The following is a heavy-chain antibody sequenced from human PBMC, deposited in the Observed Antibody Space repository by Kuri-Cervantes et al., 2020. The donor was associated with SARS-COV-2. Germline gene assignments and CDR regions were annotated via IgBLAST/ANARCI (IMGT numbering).Heavy chain of an antibody. CDR2: ISSSSSTI. J-gene: IGHJ6*02. Sequence: GGSLRLSCAVYGGSFSGYYWSWIRQAPGKGLEWVSYISSSSSTIYYADSVKGRFTISRDNAKNSLYLQMNSLRDEDTAVYYCAREGVREIYYYYYYGMDVWGQGTTVTVSS. CDR3: AREGVREIYYYYYYGMDV. CDR1: GGSFSGYY. V-gene: IGHV3-11*04. D-gene: IGHD2-8*01.